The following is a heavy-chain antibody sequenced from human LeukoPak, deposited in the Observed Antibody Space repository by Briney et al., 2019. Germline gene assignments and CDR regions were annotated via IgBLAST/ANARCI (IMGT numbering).Heavy chain of an antibody. CDR1: GGSIINNY. CDR3: ARHAGLSYGFDY. V-gene: IGHV4-59*08. CDR2: IYNSGST. Sequence: PSETLSLTCTVSGGSIINNYWSWIRQPPGKGLEWIGYIYNSGSTNYNPSLKSRVTISVDTSKNQFSLKLSSVTAADTAVYYCARHAGLSYGFDYWGQGTLVTVFS. D-gene: IGHD5-18*01. J-gene: IGHJ4*02.